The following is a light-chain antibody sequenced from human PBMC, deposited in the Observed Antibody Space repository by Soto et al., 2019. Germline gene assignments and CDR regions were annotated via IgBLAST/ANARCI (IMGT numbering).Light chain of an antibody. V-gene: IGKV3-15*01. J-gene: IGKJ1*01. CDR1: QSVATN. Sequence: IVLMQSPGTLSLSPGERATLSRRATQSVATNLAWYQQKPGQAPRLLMYGVSTRAPDIPDRFSGSGSGTELTLTIYSLQAEDLAVYYCQKYDDWPRTCGQGTKVDTK. CDR2: GVS. CDR3: QKYDDWPRT.